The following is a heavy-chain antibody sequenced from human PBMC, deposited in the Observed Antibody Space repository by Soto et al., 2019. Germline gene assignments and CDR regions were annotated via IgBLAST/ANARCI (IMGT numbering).Heavy chain of an antibody. CDR2: IIPIFGTA. CDR1: GGTFSIYA. J-gene: IGHJ6*02. Sequence: GASVKVSCKASGGTFSIYAISWVRQAPGQGLEWMGGIIPIFGTANYAQKFQGRVTITADESTSTAYMELSSLRSEDTAVYYCARHSTDTIFGVVPPYYYYGMDVWGQGTTVTVSS. V-gene: IGHV1-69*13. CDR3: ARHSTDTIFGVVPPYYYYGMDV. D-gene: IGHD3-3*01.